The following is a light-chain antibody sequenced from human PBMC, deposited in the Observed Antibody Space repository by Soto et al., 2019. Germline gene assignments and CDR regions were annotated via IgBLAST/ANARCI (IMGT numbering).Light chain of an antibody. CDR2: GAS. CDR1: QSVSNNY. J-gene: IGKJ1*01. CDR3: QQYGSSGT. V-gene: IGKV3-20*01. Sequence: EIVLTQSPDTLSLSPGERATLSCRASQSVSNNYLAWYQQKPGQAPRLLIYGASNRATGIPDRFSGSGSGTDFTLTISRLEPGDFAVNYCQQYGSSGTSGQGTKVEIK.